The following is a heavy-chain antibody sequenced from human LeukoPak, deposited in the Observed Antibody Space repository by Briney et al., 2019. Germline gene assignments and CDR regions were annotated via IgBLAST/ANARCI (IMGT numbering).Heavy chain of an antibody. CDR2: ISTYNGNT. V-gene: IGHV1-18*01. CDR1: GYTFTSYG. J-gene: IGHJ4*02. CDR3: ARDTYNSGWCSDF. D-gene: IGHD6-19*01. Sequence: ASVKVSCKTSGYTFTSYGIGWVRQAPGHGLEWMGWISTYNGNTNYAQNLQGRIIMTTDTSTSTAYMELRSLRSDDTAVYYCARDTYNSGWCSDFWGQGTLVTVS.